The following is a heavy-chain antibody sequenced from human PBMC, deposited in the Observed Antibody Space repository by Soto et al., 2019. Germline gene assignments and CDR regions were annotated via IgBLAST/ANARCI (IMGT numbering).Heavy chain of an antibody. V-gene: IGHV3-13*04. CDR2: IGTAGDA. CDR1: GFTFSSYD. CDR3: ARDSQDSSGYWRYFDY. Sequence: GGSLRLSCAASGFTFSSYDMHWVRQVTGKGLEWVSAIGTAGDAYYPNSVKGRFTISRENAKNSLYLQMNSLRAGDTAVYYCARDSQDSSGYWRYFDYWGQGTLVTVSS. D-gene: IGHD3-22*01. J-gene: IGHJ4*02.